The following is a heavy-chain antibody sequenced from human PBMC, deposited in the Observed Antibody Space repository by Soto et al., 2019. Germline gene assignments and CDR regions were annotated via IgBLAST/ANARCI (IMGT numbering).Heavy chain of an antibody. CDR3: GREGGTYDSGGYLIRGAFDI. CDR1: GDSISRIDYY. V-gene: IGHV4-31*03. D-gene: IGHD3-22*01. J-gene: IGHJ3*02. Sequence: PSETLSLTCSVSGDSISRIDYYWTWIRQHPEKGLEWIGNIYFRGNTYYSPSLESRLTISVDTSKNQFSLKLTSVTAADTAVYYCGREGGTYDSGGYLIRGAFDIWGQGTMVTVSS. CDR2: IYFRGNT.